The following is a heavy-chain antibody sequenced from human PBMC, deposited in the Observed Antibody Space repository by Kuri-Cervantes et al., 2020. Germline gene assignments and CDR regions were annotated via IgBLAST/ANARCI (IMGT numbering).Heavy chain of an antibody. CDR3: ARDSGTGIGGFDP. D-gene: IGHD1-14*01. CDR2: ISYDGSNK. CDR1: GFTFSSYA. V-gene: IGHV3-30-3*01. Sequence: GGSLRLSCAASGFTFSSYAMHWVRQAPGKGLEWVAVISYDGSNKYYADSVKGRFTISRDNSKNTLYLQMNSLRAEDTAVYYCARDSGTGIGGFDPWGQGTLVTVSS. J-gene: IGHJ5*02.